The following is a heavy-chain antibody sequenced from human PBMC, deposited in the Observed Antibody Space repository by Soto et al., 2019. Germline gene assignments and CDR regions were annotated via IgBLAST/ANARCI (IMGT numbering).Heavy chain of an antibody. CDR1: GYSFTSYW. D-gene: IGHD5-12*01. CDR2: IDPSDSYT. Sequence: VESLKISCNCSGYSFTSYWISWVRQMPGKGLEWMGRIDPSDSYTNYSPSFQGHVTISADKSISTAYLQWSSLKASDTAMYYCARHEGDGYNSVWFDPWGQGTLVTVSS. CDR3: ARHEGDGYNSVWFDP. V-gene: IGHV5-10-1*01. J-gene: IGHJ5*02.